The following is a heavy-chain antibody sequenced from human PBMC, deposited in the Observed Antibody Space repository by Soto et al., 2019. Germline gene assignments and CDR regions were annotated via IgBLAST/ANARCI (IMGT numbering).Heavy chain of an antibody. CDR3: ASSPPMTTVIYFQH. J-gene: IGHJ1*01. CDR1: GFTFSSYW. CDR2: IKQDGSEK. D-gene: IGHD4-17*01. V-gene: IGHV3-7*01. Sequence: QPGGSLRLSCAASGFTFSSYWMSWVRQAPGKGLEWVANIKQDGSEKYYVDSVKGRFTISRDNAKNSLYLQMNSLRAEDTAVYYCASSPPMTTVIYFQHWGQGTLVTVSS.